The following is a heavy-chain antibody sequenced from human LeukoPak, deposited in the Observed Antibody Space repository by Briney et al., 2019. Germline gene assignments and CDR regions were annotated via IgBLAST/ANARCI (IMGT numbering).Heavy chain of an antibody. CDR3: ARVTTVTTYFYYYGMDV. CDR1: GYTFTRYY. CDR2: INPNSGGT. D-gene: IGHD4-17*01. J-gene: IGHJ6*02. V-gene: IGHV1-2*02. Sequence: ASVKVSCKASGYTFTRYYMHWVRQAPGQGLEWMGWINPNSGGTNYAQKFQGRVTMTRDTSISTAYMELSRLRSDDTAVYYCARVTTVTTYFYYYGMDVWGQGTTVTVSS.